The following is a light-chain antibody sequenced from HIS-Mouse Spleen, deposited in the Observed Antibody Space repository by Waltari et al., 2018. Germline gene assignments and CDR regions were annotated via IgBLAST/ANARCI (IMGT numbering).Light chain of an antibody. V-gene: IGLV3-21*03. CDR2: DDS. J-gene: IGLJ2*01. CDR3: QVWDSSSDHVV. Sequence: SYVLTQPTSVSVAPGKTASMTCGGNNLGSKSVHWYQQKPGQAPVLVVYDDSDRPSGIPERFSGSNSGNTATLTISRVEAGDEADYYCQVWDSSSDHVVFGGGTKLTVL. CDR1: NLGSKS.